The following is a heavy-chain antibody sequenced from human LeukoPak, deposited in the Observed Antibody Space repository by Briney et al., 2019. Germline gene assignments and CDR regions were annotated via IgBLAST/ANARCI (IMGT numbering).Heavy chain of an antibody. J-gene: IGHJ4*02. CDR1: GFTFSSYA. CDR3: AKPRGGTYQYYFDY. CDR2: ISGSGSGT. Sequence: GGSLRLSCAASGFTFSSYAMTWVRQAPGKGPEWVSHISGSGSGTYYAASVKGRFTISRDNSKNALYLQMNSLRAEDTALYYCAKPRGGTYQYYFDYWGQGALVTVPS. V-gene: IGHV3-23*01. D-gene: IGHD1-26*01.